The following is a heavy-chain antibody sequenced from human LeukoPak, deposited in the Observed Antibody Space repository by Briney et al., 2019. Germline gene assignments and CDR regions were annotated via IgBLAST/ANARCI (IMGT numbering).Heavy chain of an antibody. V-gene: IGHV3-23*01. Sequence: GGSLRLSCAASGFTFSSYAMSWVRQAPGKGLEWASAVSGSGGSTYYADSVKGRFTISRDNSKNTLYLQMNSLRAEDTAVYYCAKEGILGELLTDYFDYWGQGTLVTVSS. D-gene: IGHD3-10*01. CDR3: AKEGILGELLTDYFDY. CDR2: VSGSGGST. J-gene: IGHJ4*02. CDR1: GFTFSSYA.